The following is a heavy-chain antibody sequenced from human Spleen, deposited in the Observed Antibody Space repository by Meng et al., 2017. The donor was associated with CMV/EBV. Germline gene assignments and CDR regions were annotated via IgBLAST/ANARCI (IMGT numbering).Heavy chain of an antibody. V-gene: IGHV6-1*01. Sequence: GDNVSSNSAAWNWIRQSPSGGLEWLGRTYYRFKWFNDYAVSMKGRITINPDTSKNHFSLQLNSVTPEDTAVYYCARSALGRKYFQYWGQGSLVTVSS. D-gene: IGHD1-26*01. J-gene: IGHJ1*01. CDR2: TYYRFKWFN. CDR3: ARSALGRKYFQY. CDR1: GDNVSSNSAA.